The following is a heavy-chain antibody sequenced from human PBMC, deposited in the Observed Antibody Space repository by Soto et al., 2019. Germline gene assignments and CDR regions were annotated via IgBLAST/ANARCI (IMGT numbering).Heavy chain of an antibody. Sequence: EVQLVESGGGLVKPGGSLRLSCAASGFTFSNAWMSWVRQAPGKGLEWVGRIISKTDGGTTDYAAPVKGRFTISRDDSKNTLYLQMNSLKTEDTAVYYCTTSEGIAMDVWGQGTTVTVSS. V-gene: IGHV3-15*01. CDR2: IISKTDGGTT. D-gene: IGHD2-21*01. J-gene: IGHJ6*02. CDR1: GFTFSNAW. CDR3: TTSEGIAMDV.